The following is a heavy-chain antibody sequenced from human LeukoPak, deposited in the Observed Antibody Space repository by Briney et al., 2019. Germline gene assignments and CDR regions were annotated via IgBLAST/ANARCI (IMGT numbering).Heavy chain of an antibody. D-gene: IGHD5-18*01. CDR1: GGSFSGYY. Sequence: PSETLSLTCAVYGGSFSGYYWSWIRQPPGKGLEWIGEINHSGSTNYNPSLKSRVTISVDTSKNQFSLKLSSVTAADTAVYYCAVADTARRPGRTVDIWGQGTMVTVSS. J-gene: IGHJ3*02. CDR3: AVADTARRPGRTVDI. V-gene: IGHV4-34*01. CDR2: INHSGST.